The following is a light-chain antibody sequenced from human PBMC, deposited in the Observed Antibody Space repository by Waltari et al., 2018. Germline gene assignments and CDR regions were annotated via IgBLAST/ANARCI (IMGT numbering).Light chain of an antibody. V-gene: IGKV1-5*03. CDR3: QYYNKYELT. CDR2: GVS. Sequence: DIQMTQSPSTLSASVGDRVTITCRASQRITNWLAWYQQKPGMAPKLLIYGVSTLESGVPSRFSGSGSGAEFTLTISSLQPDDFATYYCQYYNKYELTFGGGTKVEIK. CDR1: QRITNW. J-gene: IGKJ4*01.